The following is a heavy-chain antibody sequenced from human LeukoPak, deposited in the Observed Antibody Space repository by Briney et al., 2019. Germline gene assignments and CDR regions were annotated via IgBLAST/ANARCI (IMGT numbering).Heavy chain of an antibody. D-gene: IGHD5-18*01. CDR3: ARAGYNYGRDDAFDI. Sequence: GGSLRLSCAASGFTFSSYSMNWVRQAPGKGLEWISYISSSSSTIYYRDSVKGRFTISRDNAKNSLYLQMNSLRAEDTAVYYCARAGYNYGRDDAFDIWGQGTMVTVSS. J-gene: IGHJ3*02. CDR1: GFTFSSYS. CDR2: ISSSSSTI. V-gene: IGHV3-48*01.